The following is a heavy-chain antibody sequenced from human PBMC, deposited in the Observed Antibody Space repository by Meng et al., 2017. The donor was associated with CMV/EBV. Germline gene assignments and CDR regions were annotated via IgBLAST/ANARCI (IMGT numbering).Heavy chain of an antibody. CDR1: GGSFSGYY. J-gene: IGHJ6*02. CDR3: ARGFMIFGCSSWSSGAYGMDV. CDR2: INHSGST. D-gene: IGHD6-13*01. V-gene: IGHV4-34*01. Sequence: SETLSLTCAVYGGSFSGYYWSWIRQPPGKGLEWIGEINHSGSTNYNPSLKSRVTISVDTSKNQFSLKLSSVTAADTAVYYCARGFMIFGCSSWSSGAYGMDVWGQGTTVTVSS.